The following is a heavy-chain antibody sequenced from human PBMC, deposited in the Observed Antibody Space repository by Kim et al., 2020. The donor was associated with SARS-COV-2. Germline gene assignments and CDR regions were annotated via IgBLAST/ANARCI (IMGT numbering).Heavy chain of an antibody. CDR3: ARGGAHNYYYYMDV. D-gene: IGHD6-25*01. J-gene: IGHJ6*03. V-gene: IGHV3-30*01. Sequence: ADSGKGRFTISRDNSKYTLYLQMNSLRAEDTAVYYCARGGAHNYYYYMDVWGKGTTVTVSS.